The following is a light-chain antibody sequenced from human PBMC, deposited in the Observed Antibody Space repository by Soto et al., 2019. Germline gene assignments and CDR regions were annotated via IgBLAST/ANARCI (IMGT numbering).Light chain of an antibody. CDR3: EPSNTYSEA. CDR1: QTISSW. Sequence: DIQRISSPWTLAGSGGDGVTGGCRASQTISSWLAWYQQKPGKAPKLLIYKASTLKSGVPSRFSGSGSGTAFTLTLRTLQPDDSAPHYCEPSNTYSEAFAQGTKVDIK. CDR2: KAS. J-gene: IGKJ1*01. V-gene: IGKV1-5*03.